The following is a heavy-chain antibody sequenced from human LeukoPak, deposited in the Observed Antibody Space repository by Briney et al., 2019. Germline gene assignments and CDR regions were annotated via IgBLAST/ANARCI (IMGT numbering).Heavy chain of an antibody. D-gene: IGHD3-10*01. CDR1: GFTFSSYE. CDR3: ARDDYYGSGSYYNSPPRPFDY. J-gene: IGHJ4*02. V-gene: IGHV3-48*03. CDR2: ISSSGSTI. Sequence: PGGSLRLSCAASGFTFSSYEMNWVRQAPGKGLEWVSYISSSGSTIYYADSVKGRFTISRDNAKNSLYLQMNSLRAEDTAVYYCARDDYYGSGSYYNSPPRPFDYWGQGTLVTVSS.